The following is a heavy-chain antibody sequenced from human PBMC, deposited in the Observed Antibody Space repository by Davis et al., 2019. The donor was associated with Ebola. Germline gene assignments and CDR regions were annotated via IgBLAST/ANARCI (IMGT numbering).Heavy chain of an antibody. CDR3: ARLNGDSDY. CDR1: GGSISSISYY. V-gene: IGHV4-39*01. J-gene: IGHJ4*02. Sequence: SETLSLTCTVSGGSISSISYYWGWIRQPPGKGLEWIGSIYYSGSTYYNPSLKSRVTISVDTSKNQFSLKLSSVTAADTAVYYCARLNGDSDYWGKGTLITVSS. D-gene: IGHD4-17*01. CDR2: IYYSGST.